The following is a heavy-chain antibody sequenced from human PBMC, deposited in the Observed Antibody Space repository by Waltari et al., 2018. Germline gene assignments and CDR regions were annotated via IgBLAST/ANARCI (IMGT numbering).Heavy chain of an antibody. Sequence: QVQLVQSGAEVKKPGSSVKVSCKASGGTFSSYAISWVRQAPGQGLEWMGGISPIFGTANYAQKFQGRVTITADESTNTAYMELSSLRSEDTAVYYCARENSIVVVPAAIADWFDPWGQGTLVTVSS. CDR2: ISPIFGTA. CDR3: ARENSIVVVPAAIADWFDP. D-gene: IGHD2-2*02. V-gene: IGHV1-69*01. CDR1: GGTFSSYA. J-gene: IGHJ5*02.